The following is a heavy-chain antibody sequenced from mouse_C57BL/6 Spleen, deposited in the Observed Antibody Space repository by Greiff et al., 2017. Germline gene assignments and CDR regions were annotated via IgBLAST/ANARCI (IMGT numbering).Heavy chain of an antibody. Sequence: QVQLQQSGPELVKPGASVKISCKASGYAFSSSWMNWVKQRPGKGLEWIGRIYPGGGDTNYNGKFKGKATLTADKSSSTAYMQRSSLTSEDSAVYCCARGGEYDDDFDYWGQGTTLTVSS. CDR2: IYPGGGDT. D-gene: IGHD2-4*01. CDR3: ARGGEYDDDFDY. V-gene: IGHV1-82*01. CDR1: GYAFSSSW. J-gene: IGHJ2*01.